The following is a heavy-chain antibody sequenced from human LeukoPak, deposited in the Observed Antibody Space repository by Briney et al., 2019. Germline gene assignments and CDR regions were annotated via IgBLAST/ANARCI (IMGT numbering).Heavy chain of an antibody. CDR1: GYAFINNW. D-gene: IGHD3-10*01. J-gene: IGHJ5*02. CDR2: INPTGTGT. Sequence: GASVKVSCKASGYAFINNWMHWVRQAPGQGLEWIGLINPTGTGTLDAQKFQGRVTMTRDMSTSTDYMELSSLRSEDTAVYYCARDNSVGDIAWWFDPWGQGTLVTVSS. CDR3: ARDNSVGDIAWWFDP. V-gene: IGHV1-46*01.